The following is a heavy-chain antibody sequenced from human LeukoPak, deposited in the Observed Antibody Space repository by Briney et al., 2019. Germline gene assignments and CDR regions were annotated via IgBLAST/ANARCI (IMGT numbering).Heavy chain of an antibody. J-gene: IGHJ5*02. D-gene: IGHD6-13*01. CDR3: ARAYSSSWYFNWFDP. V-gene: IGHV4-39*07. CDR2: IHYSGST. CDR1: GDSISSSSYY. Sequence: SETLSLTCTVSGDSISSSSYYWAWIRQPPGKGLEWIGSIHYSGSTYYHPSLQSRVTISIDTAKNQFSLNLRFVTAADTAVYFCARAYSSSWYFNWFDPWGQGTLVTVSS.